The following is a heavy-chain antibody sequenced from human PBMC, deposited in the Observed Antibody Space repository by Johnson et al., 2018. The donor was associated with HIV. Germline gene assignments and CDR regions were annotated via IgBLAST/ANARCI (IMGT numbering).Heavy chain of an antibody. CDR1: GFTFSSYW. CDR2: IKQDGSEK. V-gene: IGHV3-7*03. Sequence: VQLVESGGGLVQPGGSLRLSCAASGFTFSSYWMSWVRQTPGKGLEWVANIKQDGSEKYYVDSVRGRFSISRDKSKDTLYLQTSSLRAEDTSVYYCAKGRGYDYDALDFWGQGTMVTVSS. D-gene: IGHD5-12*01. CDR3: AKGRGYDYDALDF. J-gene: IGHJ3*01.